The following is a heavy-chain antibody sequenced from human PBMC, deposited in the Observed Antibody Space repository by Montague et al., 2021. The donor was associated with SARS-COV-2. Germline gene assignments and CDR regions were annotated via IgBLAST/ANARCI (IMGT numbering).Heavy chain of an antibody. CDR2: SYYSGTT. D-gene: IGHD3-10*01. CDR3: ARVSYGLGSYNAFDI. J-gene: IGHJ3*02. Sequence: SETLSLTCTVSGGSFNSPNYYCAWLRQPPGKGLEWIGSSYYSGTTYYNPSLRSQVTISVDTSKTQLSLKLSSVTAAATAVYYCARVSYGLGSYNAFDIWSQGTMVAVSS. V-gene: IGHV4-39*01. CDR1: GGSFNSPNYY.